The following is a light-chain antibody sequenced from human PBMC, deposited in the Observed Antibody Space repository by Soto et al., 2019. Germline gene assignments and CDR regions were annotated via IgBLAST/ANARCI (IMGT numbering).Light chain of an antibody. CDR3: QQYNNWPRT. J-gene: IGKJ1*01. CDR2: GAS. CDR1: QSVRSN. V-gene: IGKV3-15*01. Sequence: IVMTQSPATLSVSPGERATLSYRASQSVRSNLAWYQQKPGQAPRLLIYGASTRATDIPARFSGSGSGTEFTLSISSLQSEDFAVYYCQQYNNWPRTFGQGTKVEIK.